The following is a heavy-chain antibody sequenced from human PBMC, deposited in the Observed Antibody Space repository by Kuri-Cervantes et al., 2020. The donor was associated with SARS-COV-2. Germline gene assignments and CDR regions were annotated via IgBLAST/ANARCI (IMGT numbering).Heavy chain of an antibody. V-gene: IGHV4-61*02. D-gene: IGHD3-3*01. CDR2: IYTSGST. CDR3: ARSPDLWWFDP. CDR1: GSSISSGSYY. Sequence: SETLSLTCTVSGSSISSGSYYWSWIRQPAGKGLEWIGRIYTSGSTNYNPSLKSRVTISVDTSKNQFSLKLSSVTAADTAVYYCARSPDLWWFDPWGQGTLVTVSS. J-gene: IGHJ5*02.